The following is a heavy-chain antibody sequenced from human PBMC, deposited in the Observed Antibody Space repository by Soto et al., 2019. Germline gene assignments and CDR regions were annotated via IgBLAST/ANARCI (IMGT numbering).Heavy chain of an antibody. D-gene: IGHD6-13*01. V-gene: IGHV1-18*04. CDR2: ISAYNGNT. Sequence: ASVQVSCKASGYTFTSYGISWVRQAPGQGLEWMGWISAYNGNTNYAQKLQGRVTMTTDTSTSTAYMELRSLRSDDTAVYYCARGSDYSRPRVGRPRPLDCWGQGTLVTVSS. CDR1: GYTFTSYG. J-gene: IGHJ4*02. CDR3: ARGSDYSRPRVGRPRPLDC.